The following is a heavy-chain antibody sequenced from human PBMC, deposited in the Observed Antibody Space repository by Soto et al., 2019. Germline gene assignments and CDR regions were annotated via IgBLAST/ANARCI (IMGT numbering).Heavy chain of an antibody. V-gene: IGHV1-18*01. J-gene: IGHJ6*02. Sequence: QVQLVQSGAEVKKPGASVKVSCKASGYTFISYGISWVRQAPGQGLEWMGWISSYNGNTNYAQTVQGRVTMTTDTSTSTAYMELRSMSSDDTAVYYCARAYNYYGMDVWGQGTTVTVSS. D-gene: IGHD1-20*01. CDR1: GYTFISYG. CDR2: ISSYNGNT. CDR3: ARAYNYYGMDV.